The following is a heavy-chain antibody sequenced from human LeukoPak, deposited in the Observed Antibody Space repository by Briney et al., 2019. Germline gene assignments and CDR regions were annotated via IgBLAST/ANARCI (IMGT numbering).Heavy chain of an antibody. V-gene: IGHV3-21*04. J-gene: IGHJ4*02. CDR2: ISSSDSYI. CDR3: AKGEGFLAGPPFDY. Sequence: PGGSLRLSCAASGFTFSSYNMNWVRQAPGKGLEWVSSISSSDSYIYYADSVKGRFTISRDNAKNSLFLQMNSLRAEDTAVYYCAKGEGFLAGPPFDYWGQGTLVTVSS. D-gene: IGHD3-3*01. CDR1: GFTFSSYN.